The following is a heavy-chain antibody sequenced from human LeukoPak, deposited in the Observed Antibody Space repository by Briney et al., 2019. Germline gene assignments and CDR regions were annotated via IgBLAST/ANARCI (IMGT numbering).Heavy chain of an antibody. CDR1: GFTFSSYA. Sequence: GGSLRLSCAASGFTFSSYAMSWVRQAPGKGLEWVSAISGSVGSTYYADSVKGRFTISRDNSKNTLYLQMNSLRAEDTAVYYCAKSIWFGELEFDYWGQGTLVTVSS. D-gene: IGHD3-10*01. CDR2: ISGSVGST. J-gene: IGHJ4*02. CDR3: AKSIWFGELEFDY. V-gene: IGHV3-23*01.